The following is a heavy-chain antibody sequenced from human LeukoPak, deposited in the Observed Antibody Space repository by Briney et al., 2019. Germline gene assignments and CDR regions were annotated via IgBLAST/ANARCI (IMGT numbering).Heavy chain of an antibody. CDR1: EYTFTKYY. CDR3: AKPEGYCSGGSCYGHAFDI. Sequence: ASVKVSCKASEYTFTKYYMHWVRQAPGQGLEWLGIFNPNAGSATYAQRFQGRVTMTRDTSTSTVYMELSSLRSEDTAVYYCAKPEGYCSGGSCYGHAFDIWGQGTMVTVSS. D-gene: IGHD2-15*01. V-gene: IGHV1-46*01. CDR2: FNPNAGSA. J-gene: IGHJ3*02.